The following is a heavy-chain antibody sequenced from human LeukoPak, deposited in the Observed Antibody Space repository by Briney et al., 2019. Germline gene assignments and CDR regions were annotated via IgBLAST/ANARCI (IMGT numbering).Heavy chain of an antibody. Sequence: GGSLRLSCAASGFTFSSYWMHWVRQAPGKGLVWVSRINSDGSSTIYADSVKGRFTISRDNAKNTLYLQMNSLRAEDTAVYYCASRLRVGATPAFDIWGQGTMVSVSS. D-gene: IGHD1-26*01. CDR1: GFTFSSYW. CDR2: INSDGSST. J-gene: IGHJ3*02. CDR3: ASRLRVGATPAFDI. V-gene: IGHV3-74*01.